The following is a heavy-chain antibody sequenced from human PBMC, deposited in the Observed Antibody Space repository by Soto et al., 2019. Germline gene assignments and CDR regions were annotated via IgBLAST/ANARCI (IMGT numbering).Heavy chain of an antibody. CDR3: ARLRYSYDNNWFDP. D-gene: IGHD5-18*01. J-gene: IGHJ5*02. CDR2: IYYSGST. CDR1: GGSISSGDYY. Sequence: SETLSLTCTVSGGSISSGDYYWSWIRQPPGKGLEWIGYIYYSGSTNYNPSLKSRVTISVDTSKNQFSLKLSSVTAADTAVYYCARLRYSYDNNWFDPWGQGTLVTVSS. V-gene: IGHV4-30-4*01.